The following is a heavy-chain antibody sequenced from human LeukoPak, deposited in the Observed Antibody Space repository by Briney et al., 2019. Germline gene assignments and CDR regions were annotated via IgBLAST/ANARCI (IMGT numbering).Heavy chain of an antibody. Sequence: GGSLRLSCAASGFTFSSYWMSWVRQAPGKGLEWVANIKQDGSEKYYVDSVKGRFTISRDNAKNSLYLQMNSLGAEDTAVYYCARARFFSANWFDPWGQGTLVTVSS. V-gene: IGHV3-7*01. J-gene: IGHJ5*02. CDR1: GFTFSSYW. CDR2: IKQDGSEK. D-gene: IGHD3-3*01. CDR3: ARARFFSANWFDP.